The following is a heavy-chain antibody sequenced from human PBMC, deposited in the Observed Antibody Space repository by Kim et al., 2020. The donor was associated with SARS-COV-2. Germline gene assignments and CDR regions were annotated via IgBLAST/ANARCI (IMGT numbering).Heavy chain of an antibody. CDR2: IYYSGST. J-gene: IGHJ4*02. CDR3: ARGNVGSSWYVNFDY. D-gene: IGHD6-13*01. Sequence: SETLSLTCTVSGGSISSYYWSWIRQPPGKGLEWIGYIYYSGSTNYNPSLKSRVTISVDTSKNQFSLKLSSVTAADTAVYYCARGNVGSSWYVNFDYWGQGTLVTVSS. V-gene: IGHV4-59*13. CDR1: GGSISSYY.